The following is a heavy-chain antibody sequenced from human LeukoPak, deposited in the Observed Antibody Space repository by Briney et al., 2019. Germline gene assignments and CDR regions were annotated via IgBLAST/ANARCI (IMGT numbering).Heavy chain of an antibody. D-gene: IGHD3-3*01. CDR1: GFIFSSYA. CDR2: ISGDGGST. Sequence: GGSLRLSCAASGFIFSSYAMHWVRQAPGKGLEWVSLISGDGGSTYYADSVKGRFTISRDNSKNSLYLQMNSLRTEDTALYYCAKPELRAPYYYGMDVWGQGTTVTVSS. J-gene: IGHJ6*02. CDR3: AKPELRAPYYYGMDV. V-gene: IGHV3-43*02.